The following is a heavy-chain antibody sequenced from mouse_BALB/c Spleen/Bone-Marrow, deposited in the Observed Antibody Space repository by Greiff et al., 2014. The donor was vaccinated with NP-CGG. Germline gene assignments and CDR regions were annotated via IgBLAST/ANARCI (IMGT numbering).Heavy chain of an antibody. CDR3: VREEDGYYVGFAY. Sequence: EVQLQQSGGGLVQPGGSLRLSCATSGFIFTDYYMSWVRQPPGKALEWLGFIRNKANVYSTEYSASVKGRFTISRDNSQSILYLQMNTLRAEDSATYYCVREEDGYYVGFAYWGQGILVTVSA. J-gene: IGHJ3*01. CDR1: GFIFTDYY. CDR2: IRNKANVYST. D-gene: IGHD2-3*01. V-gene: IGHV7-3*02.